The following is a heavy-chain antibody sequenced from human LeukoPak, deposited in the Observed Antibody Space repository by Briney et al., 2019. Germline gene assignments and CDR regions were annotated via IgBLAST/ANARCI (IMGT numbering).Heavy chain of an antibody. D-gene: IGHD6-13*01. CDR2: IYYSGST. CDR3: ARGGSSWYLDY. CDR1: GGSISSYY. V-gene: IGHV4-59*01. J-gene: IGHJ4*02. Sequence: SETLSLTCTVSGGSISSYYWSWLRQPPGKGLEWIGYIYYSGSTNYNPSLKSRVTISVDTSKNQFSLKLSSVTAADTAVYYCARGGSSWYLDYWGQGTLVTVSS.